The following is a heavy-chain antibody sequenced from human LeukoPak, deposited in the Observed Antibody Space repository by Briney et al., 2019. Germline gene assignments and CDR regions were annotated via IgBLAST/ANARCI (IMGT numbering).Heavy chain of an antibody. Sequence: GGSLRLSCAASGFTFSSYAMSWVRQAPGKGLGWVSAISGSGGSTYYADSVKGRFTISRDNSKNTLYLQMNSLRAEDTAVYYCAKAVGATPMKYYYYYYMDVWGKGTTVTISS. CDR3: AKAVGATPMKYYYYYYMDV. J-gene: IGHJ6*03. D-gene: IGHD1-26*01. CDR2: ISGSGGST. V-gene: IGHV3-23*01. CDR1: GFTFSSYA.